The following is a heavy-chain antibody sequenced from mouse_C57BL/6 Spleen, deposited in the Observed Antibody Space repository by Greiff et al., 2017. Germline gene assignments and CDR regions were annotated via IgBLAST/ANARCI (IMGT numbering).Heavy chain of an antibody. Sequence: VQLLESGAELVKPGASVKISCKASGYAFSSYWMNWVKQRPGKGLVWIGQIYPGAGDTNYNAKFKGKATLTADKSSSTSYMQLSSLTTEDTAVYFCARGDHYYAMDYWGKGTTVTVSS. V-gene: IGHV1-80*01. J-gene: IGHJ4*01. CDR3: ARGDHYYAMDY. CDR1: GYAFSSYW. CDR2: IYPGAGDT.